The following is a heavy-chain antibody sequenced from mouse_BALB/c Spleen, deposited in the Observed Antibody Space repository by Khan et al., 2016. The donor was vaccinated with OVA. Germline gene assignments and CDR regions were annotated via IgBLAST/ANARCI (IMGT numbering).Heavy chain of an antibody. D-gene: IGHD1-1*01. CDR3: ARIYRSYFDY. CDR2: INPHIGET. CDR1: GYSFTGYF. V-gene: IGHV1-20*02. J-gene: IGHJ2*01. Sequence: VRLQQSGPELVKPGASVKISCTASGYSFTGYFMNWVMPSHGKSLEWIGRINPHIGETFYNQKFKGKATLTVDESSSTTHMELRSLASEDSAVYYCARIYRSYFDYWGQGTTLTVSS.